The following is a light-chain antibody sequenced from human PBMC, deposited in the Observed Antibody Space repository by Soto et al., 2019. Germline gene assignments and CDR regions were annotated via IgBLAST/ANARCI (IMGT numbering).Light chain of an antibody. J-gene: IGKJ4*01. Sequence: EIVLTQSPATLSLSPGETATLYCGASQRVSTNYVAWYQQKPGQAPRLLIYDAYSRATGISDRFSGRGSGADFILTISRLEPEDFAVYYCQQYGSSPSFGGGTKVDIK. CDR2: DAY. CDR3: QQYGSSPS. V-gene: IGKV3D-20*01. CDR1: QRVSTNY.